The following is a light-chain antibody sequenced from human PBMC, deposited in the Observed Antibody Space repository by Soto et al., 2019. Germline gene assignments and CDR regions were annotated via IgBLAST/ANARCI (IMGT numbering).Light chain of an antibody. CDR3: SSYTRRSTYV. CDR2: DVS. CDR1: SSDVGSYNV. Sequence: QSALTQPASVSGSPGQSITIPCSGTSSDVGSYNVVSWYQQHPGKAPKLVIYDVSNRPSGVSPRFSGAKSGNTASLTIAGLQAEDEADYYCSSYTRRSTYVSGTGTKVTVL. V-gene: IGLV2-14*03. J-gene: IGLJ1*01.